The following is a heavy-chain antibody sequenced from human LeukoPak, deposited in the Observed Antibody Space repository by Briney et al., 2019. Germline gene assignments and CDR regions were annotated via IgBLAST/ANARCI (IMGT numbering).Heavy chain of an antibody. CDR1: GYTFTGYY. CDR3: ASFTMIKDYYFDY. V-gene: IGHV1-2*02. D-gene: IGHD3-22*01. CDR2: INPNSGGT. Sequence: ASVKVSCKASGYTFTGYYMHWVRQAPGQGLGWMGWINPNSGGTNYAQKFQGRVTMTRDTSISTAYMELSRLRSDDTAVYYCASFTMIKDYYFDYWGQGTLVTVSS. J-gene: IGHJ4*02.